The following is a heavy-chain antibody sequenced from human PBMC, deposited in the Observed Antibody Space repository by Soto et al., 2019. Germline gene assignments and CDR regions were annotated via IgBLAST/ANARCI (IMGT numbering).Heavy chain of an antibody. V-gene: IGHV3-33*01. CDR1: GFTFSSYA. CDR2: IWYDGSNQ. Sequence: QVQLVESGGGVVQPGRSLRLSCAASGFTFSSYAMHWVRQAPGKGLEWVALIWYDGSNQYYADSVKGRFTISRDNSKNPLDLQMNSLRAEDTALYYCARDSSEHYFGSGSYPSYGMDVWGQGTTVTVSS. D-gene: IGHD3-10*01. J-gene: IGHJ6*02. CDR3: ARDSSEHYFGSGSYPSYGMDV.